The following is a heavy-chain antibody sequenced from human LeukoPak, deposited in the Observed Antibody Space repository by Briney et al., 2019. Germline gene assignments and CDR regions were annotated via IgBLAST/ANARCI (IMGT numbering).Heavy chain of an antibody. CDR2: MSRGSSYI. CDR3: ARGNYGGNSAFDY. Sequence: GGSLGFPFAAPGLTFISYRINWFRKVPGKGLKWASSMSRGSSYIYYADSVKGRFTISRDTAKNSLYLQMNSLRAEDTAVYYCARGNYGGNSAFDYWGQGTLVTVSS. CDR1: GLTFISYR. V-gene: IGHV3-21*01. D-gene: IGHD4-23*01. J-gene: IGHJ4*02.